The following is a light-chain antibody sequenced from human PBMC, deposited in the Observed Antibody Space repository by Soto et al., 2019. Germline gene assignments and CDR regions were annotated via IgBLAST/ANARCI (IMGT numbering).Light chain of an antibody. CDR2: DVS. V-gene: IGLV2-14*01. CDR1: SSDVGGYNY. J-gene: IGLJ1*01. Sequence: QSALTQPASVSGSPGQSITISCTGTSSDVGGYNYVSWYQQHPGKAPKLMIYDVSNRPSGVSNRFSGSKSSNTASLTISGLQAEDEADYYCSSYTSSSPLAVFGTGTKVTVL. CDR3: SSYTSSSPLAV.